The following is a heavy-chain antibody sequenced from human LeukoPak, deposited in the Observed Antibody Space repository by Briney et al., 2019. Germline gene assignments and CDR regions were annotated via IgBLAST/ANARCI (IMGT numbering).Heavy chain of an antibody. CDR3: ARADRPGTFYAFDI. J-gene: IGHJ3*02. CDR1: GFTFSSYG. V-gene: IGHV3-21*01. CDR2: ISSSSSYI. Sequence: PGGSLRLSCAASGFTFSSYGMNWVRQAPGKGLEWVSSISSSSSYIFYADSVKGRFTISRDNAKNSLYLQMNSLRAEDTAVYYCARADRPGTFYAFDIWGQGTMVTVSS.